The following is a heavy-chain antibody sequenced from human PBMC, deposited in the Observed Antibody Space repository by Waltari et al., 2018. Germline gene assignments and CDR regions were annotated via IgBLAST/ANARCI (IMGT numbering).Heavy chain of an antibody. CDR3: ARDQWFAFDI. CDR2: IKKDGSEE. CDR1: GFTISRYW. V-gene: IGHV3-7*01. D-gene: IGHD3-22*01. J-gene: IGHJ3*02. Sequence: EVQLVESGGGLVQPGGSLRLSCAASGFTISRYWMSWVRQAPGKGLEWVANIKKDGSEEYYVDSVRGRFTISRDNAKNSLYLQMNSLRPEDTAVYYCARDQWFAFDIWGQGTMVTVSS.